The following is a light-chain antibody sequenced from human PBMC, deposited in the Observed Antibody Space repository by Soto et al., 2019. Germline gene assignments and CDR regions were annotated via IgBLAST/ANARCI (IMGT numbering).Light chain of an antibody. CDR2: GAS. CDR3: QHYGSSPFT. Sequence: IVLTQSPGTLSLFPGERATLSCRASQSVSSSYFAWYQQKPGQAPRILVYGASSRATGIPDRFSCSGSGTDFTLTISRVELDDLAVYYWQHYGSSPFTFGPGTRVDIK. J-gene: IGKJ3*01. CDR1: QSVSSSY. V-gene: IGKV3-20*01.